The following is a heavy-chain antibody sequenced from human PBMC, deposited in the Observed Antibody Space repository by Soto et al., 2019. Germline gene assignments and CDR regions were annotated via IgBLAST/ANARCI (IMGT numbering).Heavy chain of an antibody. CDR2: MSHSGGT. Sequence: QVQLQQWGAGLLKPSETLSLTCAVYGGFVSSGTYYWSWIRQPPGKGLEWIGEMSHSGGTHFNPSLKSRVTISVDTSKNQFSLKLNSVTAADTALYYCARVERGTVTTVVDAFDIWGPGTMVTVSS. D-gene: IGHD1-1*01. CDR3: ARVERGTVTTVVDAFDI. CDR1: GGFVSSGTYY. V-gene: IGHV4-34*01. J-gene: IGHJ3*02.